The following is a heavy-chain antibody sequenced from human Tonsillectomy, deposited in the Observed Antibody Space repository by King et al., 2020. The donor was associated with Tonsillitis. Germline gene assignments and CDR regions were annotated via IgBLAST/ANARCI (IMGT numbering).Heavy chain of an antibody. Sequence: DVQLVESGGRLIQPGRSLRLSCAASGFTVSSNYMSWVRQAPGKGLEWVSVIYSGGSTNYADSVKGRFTISRDNSKNTLYLQMNSLRAADTAVYYCARVVPAANFDFWGQGTLVTVSS. D-gene: IGHD2-2*01. CDR1: GFTVSSNY. CDR3: ARVVPAANFDF. CDR2: IYSGGST. V-gene: IGHV3-53*01. J-gene: IGHJ4*02.